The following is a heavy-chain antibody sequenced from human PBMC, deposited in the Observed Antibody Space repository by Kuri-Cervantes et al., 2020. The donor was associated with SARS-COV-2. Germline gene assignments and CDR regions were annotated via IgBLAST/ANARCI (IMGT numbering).Heavy chain of an antibody. D-gene: IGHD3-3*01. Sequence: SCTVSGGSISSGSYYWSWIRQPAGKGLEWIGRIYTGGSTNYNPSLKSRVTISVDTSKNQFSLKLSSVTAADTAVYYCARDRYDQMDVWGKGTTVTVSS. CDR3: ARDRYDQMDV. V-gene: IGHV4-61*02. J-gene: IGHJ6*04. CDR2: IYTGGST. CDR1: GGSISSGSYY.